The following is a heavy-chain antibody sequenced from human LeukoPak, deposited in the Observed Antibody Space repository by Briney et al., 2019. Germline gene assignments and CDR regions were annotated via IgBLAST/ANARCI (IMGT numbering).Heavy chain of an antibody. CDR2: IYYSGST. CDR3: ASQVRGGYYYFDY. J-gene: IGHJ4*02. CDR1: GGSISSSSYY. Sequence: SETLSLTCTVSGGSISSSSYYWGWVRQPPGKGLEWIGSIYYSGSTYYSPSLKSRVTISVDTSKNQFSLRLSSVTAADTAVYYCASQVRGGYYYFDYWGQGTLVTVPS. D-gene: IGHD3-10*01. V-gene: IGHV4-39*01.